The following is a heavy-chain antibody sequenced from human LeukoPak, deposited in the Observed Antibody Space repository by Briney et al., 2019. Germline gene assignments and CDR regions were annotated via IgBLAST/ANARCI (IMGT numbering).Heavy chain of an antibody. V-gene: IGHV3-21*01. CDR1: GFTFSSYS. Sequence: PGGSLRLSCAASGFTFSSYSMNWVRQAPGKGLEWVSSISSSSSYIYYADSVKGRFTISRDNAKNSLYLQMNSLRAEDTAVYYCARYSSGWYQGAYYFDYWGQGTLVTVSS. D-gene: IGHD6-19*01. J-gene: IGHJ4*02. CDR3: ARYSSGWYQGAYYFDY. CDR2: ISSSSSYI.